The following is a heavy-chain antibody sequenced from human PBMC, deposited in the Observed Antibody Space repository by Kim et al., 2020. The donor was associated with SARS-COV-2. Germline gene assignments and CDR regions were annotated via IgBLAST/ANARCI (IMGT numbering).Heavy chain of an antibody. CDR3: ATLGWTTVTRGGAFDI. D-gene: IGHD4-17*01. CDR1: GFSFRSYW. V-gene: IGHV3-7*01. CDR2: IKHDESER. J-gene: IGHJ3*02. Sequence: GGSLRLSCAASGFSFRSYWMSWVRQAPGKGLEWVANIKHDESERYCVDSVKGRFTISRDNAKNSLYLQMNSLRAEDTAVYYCATLGWTTVTRGGAFDIWGQGILVTVSS.